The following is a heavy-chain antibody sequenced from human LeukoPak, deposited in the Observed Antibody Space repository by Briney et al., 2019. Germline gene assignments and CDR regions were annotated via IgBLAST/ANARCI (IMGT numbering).Heavy chain of an antibody. CDR1: GGSISSGGYY. Sequence: PSETLSLTCTVSGGSISSGGYYWSWIRQHPGKGLEWIGYIYYSGSTYHNPSLKSRVTISVDTSKNQFSLKLSSVTAADTAVYYCAGLVVAAGTYYFDYWGQGTLVTVSS. J-gene: IGHJ4*02. D-gene: IGHD2-15*01. CDR3: AGLVVAAGTYYFDY. CDR2: IYYSGST. V-gene: IGHV4-31*03.